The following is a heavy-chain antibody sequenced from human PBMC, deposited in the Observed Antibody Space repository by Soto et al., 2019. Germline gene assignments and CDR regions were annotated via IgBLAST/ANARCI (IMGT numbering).Heavy chain of an antibody. J-gene: IGHJ5*02. CDR2: ISAYNGNT. D-gene: IGHD2-15*01. V-gene: IGHV1-18*01. Sequence: ASVKVSCKASGYTFTSYGISWVRQAPGQGLEWMGWISAYNGNTNYAQKLQGRVTMTTDTSKNQFSLKLSSVTAADTAVYYCARQLGFNWFDPWGQGTLVTVSS. CDR3: ARQLGFNWFDP. CDR1: GYTFTSYG.